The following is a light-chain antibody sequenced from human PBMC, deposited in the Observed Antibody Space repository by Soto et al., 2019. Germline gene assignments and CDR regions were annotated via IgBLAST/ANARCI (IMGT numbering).Light chain of an antibody. Sequence: DIQMTQSPSTLSASVGDSVTITCRASQSISSYLNWYQQKPGKAPKLLIYDASNLETGVPSRFSGSGSGTDFTFTIRSLQPEDIATYYCQQYDNLPPFTFGQGTRREIK. CDR1: QSISSY. J-gene: IGKJ5*01. V-gene: IGKV1-33*01. CDR2: DAS. CDR3: QQYDNLPPFT.